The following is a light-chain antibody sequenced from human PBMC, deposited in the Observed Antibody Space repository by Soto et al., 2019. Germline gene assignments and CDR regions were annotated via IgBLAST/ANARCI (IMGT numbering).Light chain of an antibody. V-gene: IGLV1-40*01. Sequence: QSVLTQPPSVSGAPGQTVNISCTGDSSNIGAGYDVHWYQHLPGTAPKLLIYGNINQPSGVPDRFSGSKSGTSASLAITGLQAEDEADYYCQSFDIGVVFGGGTKLTVL. CDR1: SSNIGAGYD. CDR2: GNI. J-gene: IGLJ2*01. CDR3: QSFDIGVV.